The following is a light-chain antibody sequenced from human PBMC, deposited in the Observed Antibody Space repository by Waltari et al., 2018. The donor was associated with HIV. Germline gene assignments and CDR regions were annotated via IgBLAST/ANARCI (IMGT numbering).Light chain of an antibody. Sequence: SYELTQPPSVSVSPGQTARLTCSGAALPRQYAFWYQQKSGQAPVLVIYEDNRRPSGIPERFSGSSSGTRATLTISGAQVEDEGDYYCYSTDDSGNPLAVFGGGTQLTVL. J-gene: IGLJ7*01. CDR3: YSTDDSGNPLAV. CDR2: EDN. CDR1: ALPRQY. V-gene: IGLV3-10*01.